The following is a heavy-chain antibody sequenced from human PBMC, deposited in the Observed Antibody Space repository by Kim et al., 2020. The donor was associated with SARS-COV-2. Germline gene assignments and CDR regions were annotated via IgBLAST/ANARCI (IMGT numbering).Heavy chain of an antibody. J-gene: IGHJ4*02. Sequence: RGSLRLSCAASGFTFSNYGMHWVRQAPGKGLEWVAVIWYDGSNKYYADSVKGRFAISRDNSKNTLFLQMNGLRAEDTAVYYCARDLGPQYYFDYWGQGTL. CDR3: ARDLGPQYYFDY. CDR1: GFTFSNYG. V-gene: IGHV3-33*01. CDR2: IWYDGSNK.